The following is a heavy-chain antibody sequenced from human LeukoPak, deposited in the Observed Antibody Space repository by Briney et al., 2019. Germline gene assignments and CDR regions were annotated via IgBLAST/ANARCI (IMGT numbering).Heavy chain of an antibody. CDR3: ARRGIAVAGTPAAFDI. J-gene: IGHJ3*02. CDR1: GGSISSSSYY. V-gene: IGHV4-39*01. D-gene: IGHD6-19*01. CDR2: IYYSGST. Sequence: PSETLSLTCTVPGGSISSSSYYWGWIRQPPGKGLEWIGDIYYSGSTYYNPSLKSRVTISVDTSKNQFSLKLSSVTAADTAVYYCARRGIAVAGTPAAFDIWGQGTMVTVSS.